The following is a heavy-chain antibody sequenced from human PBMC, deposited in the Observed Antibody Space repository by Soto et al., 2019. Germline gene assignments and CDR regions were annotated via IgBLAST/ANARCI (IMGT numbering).Heavy chain of an antibody. V-gene: IGHV3-23*01. CDR2: ISDSGGST. CDR3: APMDV. Sequence: PGGSLRLSCAASGLTFSSNAMSWVRQAPGKGLEWVSGISDSGGSTYYADSVKGRFTISRDNSKNTLYLQMNSLRAEDTAVYYCAPMDVWGQGTTVTVSS. J-gene: IGHJ6*02. CDR1: GLTFSSNA.